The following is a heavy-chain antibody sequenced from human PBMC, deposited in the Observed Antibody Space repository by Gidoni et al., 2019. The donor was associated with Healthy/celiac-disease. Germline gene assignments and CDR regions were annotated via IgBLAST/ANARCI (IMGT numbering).Heavy chain of an antibody. J-gene: IGHJ4*02. CDR3: CRDGYNSGFDY. CDR2: IWYDGSNN. V-gene: IGHV3-33*01. CDR1: GFTFSSYG. Sequence: QVQLVESGGGVVQPGRSLRLYCAASGFTFSSYGMHWVRQAPGQGLEWVAVIWYDGSNNYYADSVKGRFTISRDNSKNTLYLQMNSLRAEDTAVYYCCRDGYNSGFDYWGQGTLVTVSS. D-gene: IGHD5-12*01.